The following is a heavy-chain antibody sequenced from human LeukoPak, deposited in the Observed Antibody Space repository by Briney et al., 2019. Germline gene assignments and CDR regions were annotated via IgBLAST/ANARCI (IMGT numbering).Heavy chain of an antibody. D-gene: IGHD3-3*01. CDR2: IWYDGSHK. CDR1: GFTFRSYG. Sequence: PGGSLRLSCAASGFTFRSYGMHWVRQAPGKGLEWVAVIWYDGSHKYYADSVKGRFTISRDNSKNTLYLQMNSLRAEDTAVYYCARLSGYSKWFDPWGQGTLVTVSS. J-gene: IGHJ5*02. V-gene: IGHV3-33*01. CDR3: ARLSGYSKWFDP.